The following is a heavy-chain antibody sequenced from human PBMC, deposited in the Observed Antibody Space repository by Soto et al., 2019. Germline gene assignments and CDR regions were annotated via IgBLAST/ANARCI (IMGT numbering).Heavy chain of an antibody. CDR2: ISYDGSNK. CDR3: ARDQGRHRLERRNYYGMDV. Sequence: GGSLRLSCAASGFTFSSYAMHWVRQAPGKGLEWVAVISYDGSNKYYADSVKGRFTISRDNSKNTLYLQMNSLRAEDTAVYYCARDQGRHRLERRNYYGMDVWGQGTTVTVSS. V-gene: IGHV3-30-3*01. D-gene: IGHD1-1*01. CDR1: GFTFSSYA. J-gene: IGHJ6*02.